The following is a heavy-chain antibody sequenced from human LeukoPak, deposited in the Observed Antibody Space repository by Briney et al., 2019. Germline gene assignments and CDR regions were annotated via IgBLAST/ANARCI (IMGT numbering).Heavy chain of an antibody. CDR1: GFTFSSYG. D-gene: IGHD2-2*01. CDR3: ARDPGIVVVPAAIDY. Sequence: GGSLRLSCAASGFTFSSYGMHWVRQAPGKGLEWVAVISYDGSNKYYADSVKGRFTISRDNSKNTLYLQMNGLRAEDTAVYYCARDPGIVVVPAAIDYWGQGTLVTVSS. V-gene: IGHV3-30*03. J-gene: IGHJ4*02. CDR2: ISYDGSNK.